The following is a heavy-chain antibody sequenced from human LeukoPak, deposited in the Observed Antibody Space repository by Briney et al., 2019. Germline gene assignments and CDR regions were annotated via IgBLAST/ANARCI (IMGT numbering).Heavy chain of an antibody. J-gene: IGHJ3*01. D-gene: IGHD1-26*01. V-gene: IGHV3-23*01. CDR3: AKRRLSGSSAWDAFDF. Sequence: GGSLRLSCVASGFTFSNYAMNWVRQAPGKGLEWVSAVGDSGVNRVYADPVKGRFTISRDNSKNTVDLQMNSLRAEDTAVYYCAKRRLSGSSAWDAFDFWGQGTMVTVSS. CDR2: VGDSGVNR. CDR1: GFTFSNYA.